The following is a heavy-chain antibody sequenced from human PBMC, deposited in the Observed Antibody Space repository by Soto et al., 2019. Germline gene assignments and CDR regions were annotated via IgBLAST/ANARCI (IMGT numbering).Heavy chain of an antibody. Sequence: SVKVSCKASGGTFSSYAISWVRQAPGERLEWMGGIIVDFGKTKYAQKFQDRVTITGDESTSTAYMELSSLTSEDTAVYYCATELDHTADDALDIWGQGTMVTVSS. CDR3: ATELDHTADDALDI. J-gene: IGHJ3*02. V-gene: IGHV1-69*13. D-gene: IGHD2-2*03. CDR2: IIVDFGKT. CDR1: GGTFSSYA.